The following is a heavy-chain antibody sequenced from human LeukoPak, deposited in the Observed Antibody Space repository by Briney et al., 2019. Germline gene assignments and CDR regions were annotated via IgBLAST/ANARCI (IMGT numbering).Heavy chain of an antibody. V-gene: IGHV3-11*01. Sequence: GGSLRLSCAASGFTFSDHYMSWIRQAPGKGLEWVAYITSSGNNIYHADSVKGRFTISRDNVKNSLYLRMNSLRAEDTAVYYCARDLHSSSWFDFDYWGQGTLVTVSS. CDR3: ARDLHSSSWFDFDY. CDR1: GFTFSDHY. D-gene: IGHD6-13*01. J-gene: IGHJ4*02. CDR2: ITSSGNNI.